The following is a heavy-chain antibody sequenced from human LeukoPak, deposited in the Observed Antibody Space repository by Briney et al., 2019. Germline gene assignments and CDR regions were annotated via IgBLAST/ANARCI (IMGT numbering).Heavy chain of an antibody. Sequence: ASVKVSCKASGYTFTDYYMHWVRQAPGQGLEWMGWINPNNGGTNYGQEFEGRVTMTRDTSMTTVYMEVSSLTSDDTAVYFCARDIFHQQVVHHWFDPWGQGTLATVSS. D-gene: IGHD6-13*01. CDR2: INPNNGGT. V-gene: IGHV1-2*02. CDR1: GYTFTDYY. CDR3: ARDIFHQQVVHHWFDP. J-gene: IGHJ5*02.